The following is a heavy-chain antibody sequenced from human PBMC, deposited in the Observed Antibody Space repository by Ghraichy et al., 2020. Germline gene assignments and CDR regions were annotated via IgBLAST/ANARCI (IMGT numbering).Heavy chain of an antibody. V-gene: IGHV4-4*09. CDR3: ARSSGLAVESTAEYFRY. Sequence: SETLSLTCSVSGGSISTYYWSWIRQPPGKGLEWIGYIYTSGSTQFNTSLKSRVTISVDTSKNQFSLKLTSVTAADTAVYYCARSSGLAVESTAEYFRYWGQGTLVTVSS. D-gene: IGHD2-15*01. CDR1: GGSISTYY. CDR2: IYTSGST. J-gene: IGHJ1*01.